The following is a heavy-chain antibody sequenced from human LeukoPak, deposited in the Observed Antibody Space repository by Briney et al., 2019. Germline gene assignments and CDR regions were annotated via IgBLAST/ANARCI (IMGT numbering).Heavy chain of an antibody. CDR2: ITSDGSGT. J-gene: IGHJ4*02. V-gene: IGHV3-74*01. CDR1: GFTFNNYF. CDR3: VDLGYCTTSSCQP. D-gene: IGHD2-2*01. Sequence: GGSLRLSCAASGFTFNNYFMHWVRQAPGKGLVWVSRITSDGSGTNYADSVKGRFTISRDNAKNTLYLQMNSLRVEDTAVYYCVDLGYCTTSSCQPWGQGTLVTVSS.